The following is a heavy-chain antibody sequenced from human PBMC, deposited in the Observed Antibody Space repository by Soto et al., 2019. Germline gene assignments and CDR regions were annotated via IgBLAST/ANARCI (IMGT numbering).Heavy chain of an antibody. CDR2: ISSSGSII. V-gene: IGHV3-48*03. CDR3: AREFSSGVY. Sequence: WGSLRLSCAASGFTFSSYEMNWVRQAPGKGLEWISYISSSGSIIYYADSVKGRFTISRENAKNSLYLQMNSLRAGDTAVYYCAREFSSGVYWGKGTLVTVSS. CDR1: GFTFSSYE. J-gene: IGHJ4*02. D-gene: IGHD6-19*01.